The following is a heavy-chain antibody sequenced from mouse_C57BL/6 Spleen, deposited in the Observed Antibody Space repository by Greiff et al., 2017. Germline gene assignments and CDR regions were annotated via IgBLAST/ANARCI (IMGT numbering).Heavy chain of an antibody. D-gene: IGHD2-3*01. J-gene: IGHJ3*01. V-gene: IGHV14-4*01. CDR3: TTGVTSFAY. CDR1: GFNIKDDY. Sequence: EVKLQESGAELVRPGASVKLSCTASGFNIKDDYMHWVKQRPEQGLEWIGWIDPENGDTEYASKFQGKATITADTSSNTAYLQLSSLTSEDTAVYYCTTGVTSFAYWGQGTLVTVSA. CDR2: IDPENGDT.